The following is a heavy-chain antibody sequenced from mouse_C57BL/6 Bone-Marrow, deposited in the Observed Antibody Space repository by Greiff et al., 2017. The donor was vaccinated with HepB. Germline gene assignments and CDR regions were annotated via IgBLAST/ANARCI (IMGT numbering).Heavy chain of an antibody. Sequence: QVQLQQPGAELVKPGASVKMSCKASGYTFTSYWITWVKRRPGQGLEWIGDIYPGSGSTNYNEKFKSKATLTVDTSSSTAYMQLSSLTSEDSAVYYCARKDYYDYDVGAMDYWGQGTSVTVSS. CDR2: IYPGSGST. D-gene: IGHD2-4*01. CDR3: ARKDYYDYDVGAMDY. CDR1: GYTFTSYW. V-gene: IGHV1-55*01. J-gene: IGHJ4*01.